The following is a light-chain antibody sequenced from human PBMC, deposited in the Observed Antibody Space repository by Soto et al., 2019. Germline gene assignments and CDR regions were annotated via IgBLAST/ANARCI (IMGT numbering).Light chain of an antibody. J-gene: IGLJ1*01. CDR1: SSDVGCYNY. Sequence: QSVLTQPASVSGSPGQSITISCTGTSSDVGCYNYVSWYQHHPGKAPKLMIFDVSNRPSGVSNRFSGSKSGNTASLTISGLQPEDEADYYCSSYTTSNTRQIVFGTGTKVT. CDR2: DVS. CDR3: SSYTTSNTRQIV. V-gene: IGLV2-14*03.